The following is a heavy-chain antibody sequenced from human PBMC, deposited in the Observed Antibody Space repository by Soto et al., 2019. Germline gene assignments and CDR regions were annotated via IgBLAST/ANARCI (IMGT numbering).Heavy chain of an antibody. CDR3: ARGLPNMVRGARVGGAFDI. J-gene: IGHJ3*02. CDR1: GGSFSGYY. Sequence: SETLSLTCAVYGGSFSGYYWSWIRQPPGKGLEWIGEINHSGSTNYNPSLKSRVTISVDTSKNQFSLKLSSVTAADTAVYYCARGLPNMVRGARVGGAFDIWGQGTMVTVSS. D-gene: IGHD3-10*01. V-gene: IGHV4-34*01. CDR2: INHSGST.